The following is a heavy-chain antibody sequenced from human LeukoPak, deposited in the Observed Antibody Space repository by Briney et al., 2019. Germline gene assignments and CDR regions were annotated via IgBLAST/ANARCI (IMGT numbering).Heavy chain of an antibody. CDR3: ARVRSVGGNPHAFNI. D-gene: IGHD4-23*01. CDR1: GGTFSSYA. J-gene: IGHJ3*02. CDR2: IIPILGIA. V-gene: IGHV1-69*04. Sequence: SVKVSCKASGGTFSSYAISWVRQAPGQGLEWMGRIIPILGIANYAQKFQGRVTITADKSTSTAYMELSSLRVEDTALYYCARVRSVGGNPHAFNIWGQGTMVTVSS.